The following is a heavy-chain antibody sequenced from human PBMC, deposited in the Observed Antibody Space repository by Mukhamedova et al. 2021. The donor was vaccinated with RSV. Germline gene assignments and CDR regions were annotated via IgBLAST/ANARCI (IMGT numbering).Heavy chain of an antibody. V-gene: IGHV3-66*02. D-gene: IGHD3-22*01. J-gene: IGHJ2*01. CDR3: ARATYYYDGSGYYHWYLDL. Sequence: GLEWVSLIYSVGGTYYSDSVKGRFTISRDNSKNTLYLQMNSLRAEDTAVYYCARATYYYDGSGYYHWYLDLW. CDR2: IYSVGGT.